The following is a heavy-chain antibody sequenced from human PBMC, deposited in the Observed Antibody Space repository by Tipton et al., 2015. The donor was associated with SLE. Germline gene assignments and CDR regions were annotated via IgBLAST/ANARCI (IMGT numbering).Heavy chain of an antibody. Sequence: TLSLTCAVYGWSLREYQWSWVRQPPGKGPEWIGGITLGGATDYNPSLKSRVAISLDTSKNQFSLKLSSVTAADTAMYYCARLGLDPGYYYYYGMDVWGQGTTVTVSS. J-gene: IGHJ6*02. CDR2: ITLGGAT. V-gene: IGHV4-34*01. CDR3: ARLGLDPGYYYYYGMDV. D-gene: IGHD1-26*01. CDR1: GWSLREYQ.